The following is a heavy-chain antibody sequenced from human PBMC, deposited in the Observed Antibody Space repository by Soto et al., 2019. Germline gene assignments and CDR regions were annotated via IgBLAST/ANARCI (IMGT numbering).Heavy chain of an antibody. CDR3: ARGVQH. V-gene: IGHV4-31*01. CDR2: IYYSGST. CDR1: GGSISSGGYH. J-gene: IGHJ1*01. Sequence: QVQLQESGPGLVKPSQTLSLTCTVSGGSISSGGYHWSWIRQHPGKGLEWIGYIYYSGSTYYNPSLKSLVTISVGTSKNQFSLKLSSVTDADTAVYYCARGVQHWGQGTKVTVSS.